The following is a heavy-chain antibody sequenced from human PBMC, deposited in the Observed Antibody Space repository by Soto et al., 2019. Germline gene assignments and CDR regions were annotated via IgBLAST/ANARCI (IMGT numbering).Heavy chain of an antibody. CDR2: ISSSSTI. D-gene: IGHD6-13*01. CDR1: GFTFSSYT. J-gene: IGHJ4*02. V-gene: IGHV3-48*02. CDR3: ARDPIAATTYPVFQF. Sequence: GGSLRLSCAASGFTFSSYTMSWVRQAPGKGLEWLSYISSSSTIYYADSVKGRFTISRDNAKNSLYLQMNSLRDEDTAVYYCARDPIAATTYPVFQFWGPGTLVTVSS.